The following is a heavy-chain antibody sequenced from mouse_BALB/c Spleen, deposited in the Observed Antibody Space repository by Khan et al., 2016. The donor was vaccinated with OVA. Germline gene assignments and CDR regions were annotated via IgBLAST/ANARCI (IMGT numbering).Heavy chain of an antibody. V-gene: IGHV1S135*01. D-gene: IGHD2-10*02. CDR1: GYSFTNYY. CDR3: TRRGFVWWFTY. Sequence: EVELVQSGPELMKPGASVKISCKASGYSFTNYYIHWVIQSHGKSLEWIGYIDPYNGGTTYNQKFKGKATLTVDKSSSTAYIHLSNLTSEDSSVYYWTRRGFVWWFTYWGQGTLVTVSA. J-gene: IGHJ3*01. CDR2: IDPYNGGT.